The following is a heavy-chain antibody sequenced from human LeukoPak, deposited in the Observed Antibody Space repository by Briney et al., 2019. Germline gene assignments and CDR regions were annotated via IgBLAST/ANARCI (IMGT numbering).Heavy chain of an antibody. CDR1: GNSINGYY. J-gene: IGHJ3*02. V-gene: IGHV4-59*01. CDR3: AREGQRDGYISAAFDI. CDR2: IYYSGST. Sequence: SETLSLTCTVSGNSINGYYWSWIRQPPGKGLEWIGYIYYSGSTNYNPSLKSRVTISVDTSKNQFSLKLSSVTAADTAVYYCAREGQRDGYISAAFDIWGQGTMVTVSS. D-gene: IGHD5-24*01.